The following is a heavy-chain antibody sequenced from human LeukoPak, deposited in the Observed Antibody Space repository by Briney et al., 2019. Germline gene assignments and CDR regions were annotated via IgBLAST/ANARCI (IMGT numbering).Heavy chain of an antibody. D-gene: IGHD3-16*01. Sequence: SETLSLTCAVSGGSISRSDYYWGWTRQPPGKGLEWIGHIYYSGTIHYSPSLQSRVIISVDTSKNQFSLKMNSVTAADTALYYCAVGGVLTLTFDDWGQGTQVTVSS. CDR2: IYYSGTI. V-gene: IGHV4-39*07. J-gene: IGHJ4*02. CDR3: AVGGVLTLTFDD. CDR1: GGSISRSDYY.